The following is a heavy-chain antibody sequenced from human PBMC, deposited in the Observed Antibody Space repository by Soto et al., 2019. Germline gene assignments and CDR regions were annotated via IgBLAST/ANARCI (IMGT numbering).Heavy chain of an antibody. D-gene: IGHD5-18*01. Sequence: GGSLRLSCAASGFTFSSYSMNWVRQAPGKGLEWVSSISSSSSYIYYADSVKGRFTISRDNAKNSLYLQMNSLRAEDTAVYYCAREKPHGYGVFDAYDIWGQGAMVTVSS. CDR1: GFTFSSYS. J-gene: IGHJ3*02. CDR2: ISSSSSYI. CDR3: AREKPHGYGVFDAYDI. V-gene: IGHV3-21*01.